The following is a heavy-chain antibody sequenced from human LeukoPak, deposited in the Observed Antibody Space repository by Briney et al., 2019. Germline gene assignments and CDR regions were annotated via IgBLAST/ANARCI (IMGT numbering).Heavy chain of an antibody. CDR3: AIRGYSYGYLSY. J-gene: IGHJ4*02. D-gene: IGHD5-18*01. V-gene: IGHV4-34*01. CDR1: GRSFSGYY. CDR2: INHSGST. Sequence: SETLSLTCPVDGRSFSGYYWSWIRQPPGKGLEWIGEINHSGSTNYNPSLKSGVTITVDTSKNQFSLKLSSVTAADTAVYYCAIRGYSYGYLSYWGQGTLVTVSS.